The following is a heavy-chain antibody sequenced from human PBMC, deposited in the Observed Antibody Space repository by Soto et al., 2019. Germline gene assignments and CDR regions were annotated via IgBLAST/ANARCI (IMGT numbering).Heavy chain of an antibody. D-gene: IGHD3-22*01. V-gene: IGHV3-66*01. Sequence: EVQLVESGGGLVQPGGSLRLSCAASGFTVSDNYMNWVRQAPGKGLEWVAVIYRGTTYYADSVKGRFTISRDNSKNTLYLQMSSVRPEDTAVYYCARDVERRDYDSTGYSFDYWGQGTLVAVSS. CDR1: GFTVSDNY. CDR3: ARDVERRDYDSTGYSFDY. J-gene: IGHJ4*02. CDR2: IYRGTT.